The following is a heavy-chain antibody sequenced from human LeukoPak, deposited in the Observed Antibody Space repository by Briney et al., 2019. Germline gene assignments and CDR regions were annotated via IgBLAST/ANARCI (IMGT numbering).Heavy chain of an antibody. Sequence: GGSLRLSCAASGFTFSSYSMNWVRQAPGKGLEWVSSISSSSSYIYYADSVKGRFTISRDNAKNSLYLQMNSLRAEDTAVYYCGRASTYYYGSGEDFDYWGQGTLVTVSS. J-gene: IGHJ4*02. CDR1: GFTFSSYS. CDR2: ISSSSSYI. CDR3: GRASTYYYGSGEDFDY. D-gene: IGHD3-10*01. V-gene: IGHV3-21*01.